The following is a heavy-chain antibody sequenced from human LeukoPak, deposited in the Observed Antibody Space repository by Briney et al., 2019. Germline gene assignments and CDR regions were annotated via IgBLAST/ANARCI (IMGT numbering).Heavy chain of an antibody. Sequence: GASVKVSCKASGYTFTGYGLRWVRHAPRHGLEWMGWISAYNGNTNYTQKLQSRVTMTTDTSTSTVYVEQRSLRSDDTAVYYCARDFDFWSGSLVYWGQGTLVTVSS. D-gene: IGHD3-3*01. CDR3: ARDFDFWSGSLVY. J-gene: IGHJ4*02. CDR2: ISAYNGNT. CDR1: GYTFTGYG. V-gene: IGHV1-18*01.